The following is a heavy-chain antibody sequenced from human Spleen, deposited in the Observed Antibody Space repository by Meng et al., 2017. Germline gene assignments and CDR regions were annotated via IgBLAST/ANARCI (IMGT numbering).Heavy chain of an antibody. J-gene: IGHJ4*02. CDR2: IYHNGDP. CDR1: ADSISSYY. CDR3: ARGRRVIHPYSFDN. D-gene: IGHD3-10*01. Sequence: QGHMEESGSGMVEPSVTMPLTCIVPADSISSYYCNWNRKNPGKGLEWIGFIYHNGDPNYNHYLQSRVTISVDTSKNQFSLKLVSVTAADTAVYYCARGRRVIHPYSFDNWGQGTLVTVSS. V-gene: IGHV4-59*01.